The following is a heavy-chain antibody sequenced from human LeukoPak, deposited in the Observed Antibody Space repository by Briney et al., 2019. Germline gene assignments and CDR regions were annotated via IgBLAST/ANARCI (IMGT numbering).Heavy chain of an antibody. D-gene: IGHD3-10*01. CDR3: ARAKNYSGSGSSTPFDY. CDR2: ISAYNGNT. Sequence: ASVKVSCKISGYTFTNYGITWVRQAPGQGLEWMGWISAYNGNTNYAQKLQGRVTMTTDTSTSTAYMELRSLRSDDTAVYYCARAKNYSGSGSSTPFDYWGQGTLVTVSS. J-gene: IGHJ4*02. CDR1: GYTFTNYG. V-gene: IGHV1-18*01.